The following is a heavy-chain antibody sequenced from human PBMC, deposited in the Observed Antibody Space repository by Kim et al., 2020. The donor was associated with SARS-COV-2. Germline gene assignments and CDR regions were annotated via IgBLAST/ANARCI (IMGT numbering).Heavy chain of an antibody. J-gene: IGHJ4*02. Sequence: PGKGRFGSSRDNSKNPLYLQMGSLRAEDMAVYYCARGNSRTLDYWGQGTLVTVSS. CDR3: ARGNSRTLDY. V-gene: IGHV3-64*01.